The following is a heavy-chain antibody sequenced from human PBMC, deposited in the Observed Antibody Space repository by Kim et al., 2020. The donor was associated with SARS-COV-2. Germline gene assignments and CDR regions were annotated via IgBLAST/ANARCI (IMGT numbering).Heavy chain of an antibody. D-gene: IGHD3-10*01. J-gene: IGHJ5*02. V-gene: IGHV1-46*03. CDR3: ARASYYYGWFDP. Sequence: SNAKKCPGRVTMTRDTSTSTVYMELSSLRSEDTAVYYCARASYYYGWFDPWGQGTLVTVSS.